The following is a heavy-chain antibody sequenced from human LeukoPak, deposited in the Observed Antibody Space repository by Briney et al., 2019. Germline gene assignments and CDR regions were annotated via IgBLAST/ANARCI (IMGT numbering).Heavy chain of an antibody. CDR1: RGSTTGYY. Sequence: SETLSLTCTVSRGSTTGYYWNWIRQPAGQGLEWLGRVYSSGVGNYNPSLTSRVTMSVDTSKNQFSLKLTSLTAADTAVYYCAREEFLHEIDSSGYFVYWGQGTLVTVSS. V-gene: IGHV4-4*07. J-gene: IGHJ4*02. CDR2: VYSSGVG. D-gene: IGHD3-22*01. CDR3: AREEFLHEIDSSGYFVY.